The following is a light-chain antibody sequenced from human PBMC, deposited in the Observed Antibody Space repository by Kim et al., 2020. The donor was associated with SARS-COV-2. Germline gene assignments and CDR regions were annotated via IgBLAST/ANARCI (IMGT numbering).Light chain of an antibody. CDR2: GNS. J-gene: IGLJ3*02. CDR3: QSYDSSLSGWV. V-gene: IGLV1-40*01. CDR1: SSKSGAGYD. Sequence: QRVTISCTGSSSKSGAGYDVHWYQQLPGTAPNLLIYGNSNRPSGVPDRFSGSKSGTSASLAITGLQAEDEADYYCQSYDSSLSGWVFGGGTQLTVL.